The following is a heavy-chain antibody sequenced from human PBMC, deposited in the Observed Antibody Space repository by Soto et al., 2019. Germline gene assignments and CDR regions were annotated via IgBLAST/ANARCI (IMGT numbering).Heavy chain of an antibody. J-gene: IGHJ4*02. Sequence: PGGSLRLSCAASGFYVSNTDMSWVRQAPGKGLEWVSVIYSGGYTNYADSVKGRFIVSRDSPKNTLYLQMDSLRAEDTAVYYCAREAIIVIAAPEYYFDYWGQGTLVTVSS. CDR1: GFYVSNTD. CDR3: AREAIIVIAAPEYYFDY. V-gene: IGHV3-66*01. CDR2: IYSGGYT. D-gene: IGHD3-22*01.